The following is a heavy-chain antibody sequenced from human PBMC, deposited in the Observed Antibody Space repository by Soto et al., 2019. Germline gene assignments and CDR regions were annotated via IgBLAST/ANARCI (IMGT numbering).Heavy chain of an antibody. D-gene: IGHD6-19*01. V-gene: IGHV1-8*01. CDR3: AREMSSSGCFDY. Sequence: QVQLVQSGAEVKKPGASVKVSCKASGYTFTSYDINWVRQATGQGLEWMGWMNPNSGNTGYAQKFQGRVTMTRNTSISTAYTELSSLRSEDTAVYYCAREMSSSGCFDYWGQGTLVTVFS. J-gene: IGHJ4*02. CDR2: MNPNSGNT. CDR1: GYTFTSYD.